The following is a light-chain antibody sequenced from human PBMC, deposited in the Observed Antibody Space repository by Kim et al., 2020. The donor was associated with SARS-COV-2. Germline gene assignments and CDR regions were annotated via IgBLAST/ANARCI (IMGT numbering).Light chain of an antibody. CDR1: KLGDKY. V-gene: IGLV3-1*01. CDR3: QAWDSDTAV. J-gene: IGLJ3*02. Sequence: VSPGQTASITCSGDKLGDKYACWYQQKPGQSPVLVIYQDNKRPSGIPERFSGSNSGNTATLTISGTQAMDEADYYCQAWDSDTAVFGGGTQLTVL. CDR2: QDN.